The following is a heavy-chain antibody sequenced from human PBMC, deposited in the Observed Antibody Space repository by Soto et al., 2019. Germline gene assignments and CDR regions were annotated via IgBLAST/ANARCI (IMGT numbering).Heavy chain of an antibody. CDR3: ARDDEYDDHGLDY. D-gene: IGHD3-16*01. V-gene: IGHV3-33*01. CDR2: MPDNGSWQ. Sequence: QVQLVESGGGVVQPGRSLRLSCAASGFTFGNYGMHWVRQAPGKGLEWVAVMPDNGSWQSYADSVKGRFTISRDNSKNTLYLQMNSLRAEDTAVYYCARDDEYDDHGLDYWGQGILVTVSS. J-gene: IGHJ4*02. CDR1: GFTFGNYG.